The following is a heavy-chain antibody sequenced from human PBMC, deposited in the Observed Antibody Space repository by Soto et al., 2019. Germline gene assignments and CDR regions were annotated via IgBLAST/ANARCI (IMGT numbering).Heavy chain of an antibody. Sequence: GGSLRLSCAASGFTFSSYSMNWVRQAPGKGLEWVSYISSSSTIYYADSVKGRFTISRDNAKNSLYLQMNSLRDEDTAVYYCARDRGSRIQLWHDAFDIWGQGTMVTVSS. CDR2: ISSSSTI. CDR1: GFTFSSYS. V-gene: IGHV3-48*02. CDR3: ARDRGSRIQLWHDAFDI. D-gene: IGHD5-18*01. J-gene: IGHJ3*02.